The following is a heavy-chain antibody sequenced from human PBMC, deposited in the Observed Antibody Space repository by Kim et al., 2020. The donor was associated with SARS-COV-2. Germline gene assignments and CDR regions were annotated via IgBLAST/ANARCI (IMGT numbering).Heavy chain of an antibody. CDR3: ARDGAACSGGNCYLWFDP. V-gene: IGHV1-18*04. CDR1: GYTFTNYG. CDR2: ISAHNGNT. Sequence: ASVKVSCKASGYTFTNYGFNWVRQAPGQGLEWMGWISAHNGNTKYAQKLQGRLTMTIDTSTSTAYMELRSLRPDDTAVYYCARDGAACSGGNCYLWFDPWGQGTLVTVSS. D-gene: IGHD2-15*01. J-gene: IGHJ5*02.